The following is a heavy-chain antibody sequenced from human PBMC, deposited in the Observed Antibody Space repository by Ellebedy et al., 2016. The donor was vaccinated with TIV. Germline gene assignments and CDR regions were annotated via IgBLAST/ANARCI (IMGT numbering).Heavy chain of an antibody. Sequence: ASVKVSCKASGYNFTNYYVHWVRQAPGQGLEWMGVIDPGGISTGYAQKFQGRVTMTSDTSTNTVSMELTSLRSGDTAVYYCARRARVIPTVIFGAGEFDLWGQGTMVIVSS. D-gene: IGHD3-3*01. CDR2: IDPGGIST. J-gene: IGHJ3*01. V-gene: IGHV1-46*01. CDR1: GYNFTNYY. CDR3: ARRARVIPTVIFGAGEFDL.